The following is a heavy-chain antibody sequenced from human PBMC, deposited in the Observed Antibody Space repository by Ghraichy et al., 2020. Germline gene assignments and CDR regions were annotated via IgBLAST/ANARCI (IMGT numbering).Heavy chain of an antibody. D-gene: IGHD3-3*01. J-gene: IGHJ5*02. CDR3: ARDSRLFGVVIEYNWFDP. Sequence: GESLNISCAASGFTFSSYSMNWVRQAPGKGLEWVSYISSSSSTIYYADSVKGRFTISIDNAKNSLYLQMNSLRDEDTAVYYCARDSRLFGVVIEYNWFDPWGQGTLVTVSS. CDR1: GFTFSSYS. CDR2: ISSSSSTI. V-gene: IGHV3-48*02.